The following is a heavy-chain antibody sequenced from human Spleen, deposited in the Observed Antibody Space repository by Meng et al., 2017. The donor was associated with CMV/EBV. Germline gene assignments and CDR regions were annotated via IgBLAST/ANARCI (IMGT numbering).Heavy chain of an antibody. V-gene: IGHV3-7*01. CDR1: GFTFSSYW. CDR2: IKQDGSEK. D-gene: IGHD2-2*02. CDR3: TFPAAIPYYYYGMDV. J-gene: IGHJ6*02. Sequence: GESLKISCAASGFTFSSYWMSWVRQAPGKGLEWVANIKQDGSEKYYVDSVKGRFTISRDNAKNSLYLQMNSLRAEDTAVYYCTFPAAIPYYYYGMDVWGQGTTVTVSS.